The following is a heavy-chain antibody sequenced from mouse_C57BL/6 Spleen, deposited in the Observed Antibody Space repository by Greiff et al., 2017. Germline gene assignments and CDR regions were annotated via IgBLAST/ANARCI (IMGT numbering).Heavy chain of an antibody. CDR1: GYTFTSYW. CDR2: FDPSDSYT. V-gene: IGHV1-69*01. Sequence: QVQLQQPGAELVMPGASVKLSCKASGYTFTSYWMHWVKQRPGQGLEWIGEFDPSDSYTNYNQKFKGKSTLTVDKSSSTAYMQRSSMTSEDSAVYYCARQGLGRDFDYWGQGTTLTVSS. J-gene: IGHJ2*01. D-gene: IGHD4-1*01. CDR3: ARQGLGRDFDY.